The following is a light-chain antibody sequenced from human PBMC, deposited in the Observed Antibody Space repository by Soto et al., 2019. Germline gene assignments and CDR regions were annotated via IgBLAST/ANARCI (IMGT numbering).Light chain of an antibody. CDR1: SSDIGNYDL. Sequence: QSALTQPASVSGSPGQSITIPCTGISSDIGNYDLVSWYQHHPGKAPKLMIYEGSKRPSGVSHRFSGSKSGNTASLTVSGLQTEDEADYSCCSYVGPITFVLFGGATKLTVL. J-gene: IGLJ2*01. CDR3: CSYVGPITFVL. CDR2: EGS. V-gene: IGLV2-23*03.